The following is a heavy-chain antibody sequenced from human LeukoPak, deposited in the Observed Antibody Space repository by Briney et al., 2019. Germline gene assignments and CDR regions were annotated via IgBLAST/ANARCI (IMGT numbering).Heavy chain of an antibody. CDR3: AREDFISYYMDV. CDR2: IYYSGST. V-gene: IGHV4-31*03. D-gene: IGHD3-3*01. J-gene: IGHJ6*03. CDR1: GGSISSGGYY. Sequence: SETLSLTCTVSGGSISSGGYYWSWIRQHPGKGLEWIGYIYYSGSTYYNPSLKSRVTISVDTSKNQFSLKLSSVTAADTAVYYCAREDFISYYMDVWGKGTTVTVSS.